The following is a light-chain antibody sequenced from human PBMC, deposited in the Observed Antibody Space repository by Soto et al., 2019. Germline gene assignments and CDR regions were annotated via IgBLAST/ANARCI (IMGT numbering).Light chain of an antibody. CDR3: CSYAGGSWV. V-gene: IGLV2-23*02. CDR1: TSDIGNYNL. CDR2: EVY. J-gene: IGLJ3*02. Sequence: QSALTQPASVSGSPGQSITISCTGTTSDIGNYNLVSWYQHHPGKAPKLLIYEVYKRPSGVSDRFSGSKSGNMASLTISGLQDDDETDYYCCSYAGGSWVFGGGTKVTVL.